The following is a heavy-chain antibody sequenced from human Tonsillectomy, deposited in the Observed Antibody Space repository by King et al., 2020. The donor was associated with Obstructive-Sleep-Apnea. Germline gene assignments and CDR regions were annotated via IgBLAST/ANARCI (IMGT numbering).Heavy chain of an antibody. CDR1: GFTFSSYA. V-gene: IGHV3-30-3*01. CDR2: ISYDGSNK. J-gene: IGHJ4*01. D-gene: IGHD3-9*01. Sequence: VQLVQSGGGVVQPGRSLRLSCAASGFTFSSYAMHWVRQAPGKGLEWVAVISYDGSNKYYADSVKGRFTISRDNSKNTLYLQMNSLRAEDTAVYYCAREGGYYDILTGSGGGVLYYFDYWGHGTLVTVSS. CDR3: AREGGYYDILTGSGGGVLYYFDY.